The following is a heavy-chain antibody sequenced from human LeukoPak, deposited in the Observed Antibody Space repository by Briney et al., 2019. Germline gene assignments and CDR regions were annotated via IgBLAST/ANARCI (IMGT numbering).Heavy chain of an antibody. CDR1: GGTFSSYA. J-gene: IGHJ6*03. Sequence: GASVKVSCKASGGTFSSYAIGWVRQAPGQGLEWMGRIIPIFGTANYAQKFQGRVTITTDESTSTAYMELSSLRSEDTAVYYCAREERWDSDYYYMDVWGKGTTVTVSS. CDR2: IIPIFGTA. D-gene: IGHD1-26*01. CDR3: AREERWDSDYYYMDV. V-gene: IGHV1-69*05.